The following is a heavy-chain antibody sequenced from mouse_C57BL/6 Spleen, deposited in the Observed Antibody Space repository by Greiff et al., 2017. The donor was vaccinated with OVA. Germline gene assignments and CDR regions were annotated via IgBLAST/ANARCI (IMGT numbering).Heavy chain of an antibody. Sequence: QVQLQQPGAELVRPGTSVKLSCKASGYTFTSYWMHWVKQRPGQGLEWIGVIDPSDSYTNYNQKFKGKATLTVDTSSSTAYMQLSSLTSEDSAVYYCASQITTVVATRAMDYWGQGTSVTVSS. CDR2: IDPSDSYT. CDR1: GYTFTSYW. V-gene: IGHV1-59*01. J-gene: IGHJ4*01. CDR3: ASQITTVVATRAMDY. D-gene: IGHD1-1*01.